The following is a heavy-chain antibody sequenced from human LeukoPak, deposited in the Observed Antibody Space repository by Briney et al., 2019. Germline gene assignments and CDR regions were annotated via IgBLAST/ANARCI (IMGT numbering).Heavy chain of an antibody. CDR3: ARDRFRSGPDAFDI. J-gene: IGHJ3*02. V-gene: IGHV3-21*01. CDR1: GFTFSSYS. D-gene: IGHD3-3*01. Sequence: PGGSLRLSCAASGFTFSSYSMNWVRQAPGKGLEWVSSISSSSSYIYYADSVKGRFAISRDNAKNSLYLQMNSLRAEDTAVYYCARDRFRSGPDAFDIWGQGTMVTVSS. CDR2: ISSSSSYI.